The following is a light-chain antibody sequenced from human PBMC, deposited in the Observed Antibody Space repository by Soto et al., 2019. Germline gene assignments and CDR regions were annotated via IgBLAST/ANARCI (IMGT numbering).Light chain of an antibody. V-gene: IGKV3-11*01. CDR2: DAS. J-gene: IGKJ2*01. CDR3: QQRNNWPNT. Sequence: EIVLTQSPATLSLSPGERATLSCRASQRLSSYLAWYQQKPGQAPRLLIYDASNRATGVPARFSGSGSGTDFTLTISSLEPEDLAVYYCQQRNNWPNTFGQGTKLEIK. CDR1: QRLSSY.